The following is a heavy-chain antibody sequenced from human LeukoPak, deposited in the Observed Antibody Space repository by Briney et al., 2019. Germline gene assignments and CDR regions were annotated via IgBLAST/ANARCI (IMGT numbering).Heavy chain of an antibody. J-gene: IGHJ4*02. CDR1: GFTFSSYS. CDR2: ISSSSSYI. V-gene: IGHV3-21*01. CDR3: AREKVGAPIDY. D-gene: IGHD1-26*01. Sequence: GGSLRLSCAASGFTFSSYSMNWVRQAPGKGLEWVSSISSSSSYIHYADSVKGRFTISRDNAKNSLYLQMNSLRAEDTAVYYCAREKVGAPIDYWGQGTLVTVSS.